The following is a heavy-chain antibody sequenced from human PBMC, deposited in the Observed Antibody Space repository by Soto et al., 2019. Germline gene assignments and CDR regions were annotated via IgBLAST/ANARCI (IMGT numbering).Heavy chain of an antibody. CDR3: VRSRQMESGNDYGLDV. CDR2: YHSGGST. Sequence: QVQLQESGSGLVKPSQSLSLTCTVSGVSLNTADTWWSWIRQSPGKVLEFIGYYHSGGSTYYDASSRRRVIISADTSNSQFSLKLSSVTVADTALYFCVRSRQMESGNDYGLDVWGQGTTVTVSS. CDR1: GVSLNTADTW. D-gene: IGHD1-1*01. J-gene: IGHJ6*02. V-gene: IGHV4-30-4*01.